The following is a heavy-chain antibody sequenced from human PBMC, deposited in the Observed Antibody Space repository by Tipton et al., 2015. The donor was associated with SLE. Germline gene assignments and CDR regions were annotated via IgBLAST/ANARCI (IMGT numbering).Heavy chain of an antibody. Sequence: TLSLTCTVSGGSISSYYWSWIRQPPGKGLEWIGYIYYSGSTNYNPSLKSRVTISVDTSKNQFSLKPSSVTAADTAVYYCAVSDYDSSGRVSWGQGTLVTVSS. D-gene: IGHD3-22*01. CDR1: GGSISSYY. CDR3: AVSDYDSSGRVS. CDR2: IYYSGST. V-gene: IGHV4-59*12. J-gene: IGHJ4*02.